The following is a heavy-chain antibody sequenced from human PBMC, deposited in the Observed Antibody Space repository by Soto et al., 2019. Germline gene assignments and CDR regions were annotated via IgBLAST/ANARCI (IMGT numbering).Heavy chain of an antibody. D-gene: IGHD2-2*01. CDR2: IYTSGST. CDR1: GGSISSYY. Sequence: QVQLQESGPGLVKPSETLSLTCTVSGGSISSYYWSWIRQPAGKGLEWIGRIYTSGSTNYNPSLKSRVTMSADTSKNQFSLKLSSVTAADTAVYYCAREVSGAPAAIADWFDPWGQGTLVTVSS. CDR3: AREVSGAPAAIADWFDP. V-gene: IGHV4-4*07. J-gene: IGHJ5*02.